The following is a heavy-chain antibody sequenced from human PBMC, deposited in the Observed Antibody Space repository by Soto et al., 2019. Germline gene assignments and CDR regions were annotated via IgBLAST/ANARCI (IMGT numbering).Heavy chain of an antibody. CDR1: GFTFSSYW. CDR2: IKQDGSEK. Sequence: EVQLVESGGGLVQPGGSLRLSCAASGFTFSSYWMSWVRQAPGKGLEWVANIKQDGSEKYYVDSVKGRFTISRDNAKNSLYLQMNSLRAEDTAVYYCARDGYNYGGYYFDYWGQGTLVTVSS. V-gene: IGHV3-7*03. J-gene: IGHJ4*02. D-gene: IGHD5-12*01. CDR3: ARDGYNYGGYYFDY.